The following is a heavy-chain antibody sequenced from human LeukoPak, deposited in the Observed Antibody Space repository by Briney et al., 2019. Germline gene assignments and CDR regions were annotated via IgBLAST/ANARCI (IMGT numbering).Heavy chain of an antibody. CDR2: IVVGSGNT. D-gene: IGHD3-22*01. CDR3: AAVGPIDYYDSSGYYYGSYYFDY. CDR1: GGTFTSSA. J-gene: IGHJ4*02. V-gene: IGHV1-58*01. Sequence: GASVKVSCKASGGTFTSSAVQWVRQARGQRLEWIGWIVVGSGNTNYAQKFQERVTITRDMSTSTAYMELSSLRSENTAVYYCAAVGPIDYYDSSGYYYGSYYFDYWGQGTLVTVSS.